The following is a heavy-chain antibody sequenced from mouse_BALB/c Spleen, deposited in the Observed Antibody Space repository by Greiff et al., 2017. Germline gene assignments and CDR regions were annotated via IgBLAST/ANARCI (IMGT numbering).Heavy chain of an antibody. V-gene: IGHV3-6*02. J-gene: IGHJ2*01. CDR1: GYSITSGYY. D-gene: IGHD1-1*01. CDR3: AREGVTTVAYFDY. Sequence: EVHLVESGPGLVKPSQSLSLTCSVTGYSITSGYYWNWIRQFPGNKLEWMGYISYDGSNNYNPSLKNRISITRDTSKNQFFLKLNSVTTEDTATYYCAREGVTTVAYFDYWGQGTTLTVSS. CDR2: ISYDGSN.